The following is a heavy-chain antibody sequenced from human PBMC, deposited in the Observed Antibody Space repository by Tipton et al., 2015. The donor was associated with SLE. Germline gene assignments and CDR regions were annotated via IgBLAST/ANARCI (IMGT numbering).Heavy chain of an antibody. D-gene: IGHD1-1*01. V-gene: IGHV4-39*07. CDR3: ARASFFDERSSGMGWFDP. CDR1: GDSVRSSSHY. J-gene: IGHJ5*02. CDR2: IYYSGST. Sequence: TLSVTCTVSGDSVRSSSHYWGWIRQPPGKGLEWIGSIYYSGSTYYNPSLRSRVTISMDKSRNQISLRLTSVTAADSAVYYCARASFFDERSSGMGWFDPWGPGALVTVSS.